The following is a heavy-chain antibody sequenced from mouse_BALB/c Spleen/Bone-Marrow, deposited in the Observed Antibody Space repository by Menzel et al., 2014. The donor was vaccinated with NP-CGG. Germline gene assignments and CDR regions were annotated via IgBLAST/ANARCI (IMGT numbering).Heavy chain of an antibody. D-gene: IGHD2-4*01. CDR3: ATMITDWYIDV. J-gene: IGHJ1*01. Sequence: EVQLQQSGAELVKPGASVKLSCTASGFNIKDTYMHWVKQRPEQGLEWIGRIDPANGNTKYDPKFQGKATITADTSSNTAYLQLSSLTSEDTAVYYWATMITDWYIDVWGAGTTVTVSS. CDR2: IDPANGNT. CDR1: GFNIKDTY. V-gene: IGHV14-3*02.